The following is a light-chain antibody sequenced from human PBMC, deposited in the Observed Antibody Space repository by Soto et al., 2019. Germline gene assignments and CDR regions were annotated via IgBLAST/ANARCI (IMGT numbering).Light chain of an antibody. CDR2: DAS. CDR3: QQRSNWPWT. Sequence: EIVLTQSPATLSLSPGERATLSCRASQSVSSYLAWYQQKPGQAPRLLIYDASNRATGIPARFSGSGSGTDFTLTIRSLEPEDFALYYCQQRSNWPWTFGQGTKVEIK. CDR1: QSVSSY. J-gene: IGKJ1*01. V-gene: IGKV3-11*01.